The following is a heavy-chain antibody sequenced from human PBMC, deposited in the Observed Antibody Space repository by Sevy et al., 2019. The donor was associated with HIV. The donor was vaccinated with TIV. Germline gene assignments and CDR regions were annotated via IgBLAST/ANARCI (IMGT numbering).Heavy chain of an antibody. V-gene: IGHV4-59*01. CDR1: GDSISGYY. J-gene: IGHJ6*02. Sequence: SETLSLTCTVSGDSISGYYWSWIRQPPGKGLEWIGYIYYSGRTNYNSSLKSRVAISVDTSKNQFSLKLRSVTAADTAVYYCARALQDYYYALDVWGQGTTVTVSS. CDR3: ARALQDYYYALDV. CDR2: IYYSGRT.